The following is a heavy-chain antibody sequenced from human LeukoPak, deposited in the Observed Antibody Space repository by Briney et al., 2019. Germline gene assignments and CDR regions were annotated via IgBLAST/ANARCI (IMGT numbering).Heavy chain of an antibody. V-gene: IGHV4-34*01. D-gene: IGHD3-22*01. CDR3: ARGRFPSITMIVVVTRPYFDY. CDR2: INHSGST. Sequence: PSETLSLTCAVYGGSFSGYYWSWIRQPPGKGLEWIGEINHSGSTNYNPSLKSRVTISVDTSKNQFSLKLSSVTAADTAVYYCARGRFPSITMIVVVTRPYFDYWGQGTLVTVSS. CDR1: GGSFSGYY. J-gene: IGHJ4*02.